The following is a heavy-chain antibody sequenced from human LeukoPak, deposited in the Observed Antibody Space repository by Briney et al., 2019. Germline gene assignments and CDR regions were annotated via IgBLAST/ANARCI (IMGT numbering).Heavy chain of an antibody. D-gene: IGHD2-15*01. J-gene: IGHJ4*02. V-gene: IGHV3-20*04. Sequence: GGSLRLSCAASGFTFDDYGMSWVRHAPGRGLEWVSGINWNGGSTGYADSVKGRFTISRDNAKNSLYLQMNSLRAEDTALYYCARVRYRYCSGGSCPRNDYWGQGTLVTVSS. CDR1: GFTFDDYG. CDR3: ARVRYRYCSGGSCPRNDY. CDR2: INWNGGST.